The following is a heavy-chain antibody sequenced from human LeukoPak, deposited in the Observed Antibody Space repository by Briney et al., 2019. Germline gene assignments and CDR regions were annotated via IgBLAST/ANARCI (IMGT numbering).Heavy chain of an antibody. CDR3: SLSKAGWLYDFQH. CDR2: MNPDSGDT. Sequence: ASVKVSCKASGYTFTSYDINWVRQATGQGLEWMGWMNPDSGDTGHAQKFQGRVTMTRDTSISTAYMEMSSLRSEDTAVYYCSLSKAGWLYDFQHWGQGTLVTVSS. D-gene: IGHD3-22*01. J-gene: IGHJ1*01. V-gene: IGHV1-8*02. CDR1: GYTFTSYD.